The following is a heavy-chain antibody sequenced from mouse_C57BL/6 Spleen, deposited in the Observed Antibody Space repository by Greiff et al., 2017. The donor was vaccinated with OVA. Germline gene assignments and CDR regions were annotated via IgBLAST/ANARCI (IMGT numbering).Heavy chain of an antibody. CDR2: IDPETGGT. Sequence: VQLQQSGAELVRPGASVTLSCKASGYTFTDYEMHWVQQTPVHGLEWIGAIDPETGGTAYNQKFKGKAILTADKSSSTAYMELRSLTSEDSAVYYCTPDYYVSSYGEVYFDYWGQGTTLTVSS. V-gene: IGHV1-15*01. CDR3: TPDYYVSSYGEVYFDY. D-gene: IGHD1-1*01. CDR1: GYTFTDYE. J-gene: IGHJ2*01.